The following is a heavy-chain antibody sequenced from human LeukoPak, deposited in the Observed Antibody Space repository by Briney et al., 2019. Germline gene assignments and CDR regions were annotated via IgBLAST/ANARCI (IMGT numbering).Heavy chain of an antibody. CDR2: ISYDGSNK. CDR1: GFTFSSYA. V-gene: IGHV3-30-3*01. J-gene: IGHJ5*02. CDR3: ARVITSLTNWFDP. D-gene: IGHD3-10*01. Sequence: PGGSLRLSCAASGFTFSSYAMHWVRQAPGKGLEWVAVISYDGSNKYYADSVKGRFTISRDNSKNTLYLQMNSLRAEDTAVYYCARVITSLTNWFDPWGQGTLVTVSS.